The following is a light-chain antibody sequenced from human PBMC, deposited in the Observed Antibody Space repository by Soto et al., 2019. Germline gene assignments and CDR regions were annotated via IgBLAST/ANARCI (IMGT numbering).Light chain of an antibody. J-gene: IGKJ1*01. CDR1: QSISSW. CDR3: QQDKILWT. CDR2: KAS. V-gene: IGKV1-5*03. Sequence: DIQMTQSPSTLSASVGDRVTITCRASQSISSWLAWYQQKPGKAPKLLIYKASSLESGVPSSFSGNESRLEFSLTISILQPDVLATYDFQQDKILWTFGQGTKVEIE.